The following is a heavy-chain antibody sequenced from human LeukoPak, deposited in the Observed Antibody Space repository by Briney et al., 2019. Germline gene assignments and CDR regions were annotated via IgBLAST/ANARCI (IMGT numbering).Heavy chain of an antibody. Sequence: GGSLRLSCAASGFFFCSNWMHWVRQAPGKGLVWVSRINSDGSSTSYADSVKGRFTISRDNAKNTLYLQMNSLRAEDTAVYYCAELGITMIGGVWGKGTTVTISS. CDR2: INSDGSST. CDR3: AELGITMIGGV. J-gene: IGHJ6*04. D-gene: IGHD3-10*02. V-gene: IGHV3-74*01. CDR1: GFFFCSNW.